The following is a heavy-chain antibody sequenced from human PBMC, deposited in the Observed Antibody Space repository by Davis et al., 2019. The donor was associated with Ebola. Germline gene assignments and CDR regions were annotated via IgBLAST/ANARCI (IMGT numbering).Heavy chain of an antibody. J-gene: IGHJ4*02. D-gene: IGHD1-14*01. CDR2: VNYIGST. CDR3: AKSKNRDY. Sequence: GSLRLSCTVSGGSVSSGSYYWTWIRQPPGKGLEWIGYVNYIGSTIYNPSLKSRVTISVDRSKNQFSLNLSSVTAADTAVYYCAKSKNRDYWGQGTLVTVSS. V-gene: IGHV4-61*01. CDR1: GGSVSSGSYY.